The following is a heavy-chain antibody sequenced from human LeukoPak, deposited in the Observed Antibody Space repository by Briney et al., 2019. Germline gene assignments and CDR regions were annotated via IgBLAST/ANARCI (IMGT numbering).Heavy chain of an antibody. J-gene: IGHJ4*02. CDR3: ARGPTTKYYDILTTIKGAFDY. D-gene: IGHD3-9*01. CDR1: GFTFSSYS. Sequence: GGSLRLSCAASGFTFSSYSMNWVRQAPGKGLEWVSYISSSSSTIYYADSVKGRFTISRDNAKNLLYLQMNSLRDEDTAVYYCARGPTTKYYDILTTIKGAFDYWGQGTLVTVSS. V-gene: IGHV3-48*02. CDR2: ISSSSSTI.